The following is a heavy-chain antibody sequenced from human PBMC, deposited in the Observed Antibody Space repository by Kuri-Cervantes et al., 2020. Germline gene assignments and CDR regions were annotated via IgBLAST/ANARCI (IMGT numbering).Heavy chain of an antibody. CDR2: ISGGGGRT. CDR3: ASTTQYSSSWHYYYYYGMDV. Sequence: GESLKISCGASGFTFSNYAMSWVRQAPGKGLEWVSGISGGGGRTYYADSVKGRFTISRDNSKNTLYLQMNSLRAEDTAVYYCASTTQYSSSWHYYYYYGMDVWGQGTTVTVSS. V-gene: IGHV3-23*01. J-gene: IGHJ6*02. CDR1: GFTFSNYA. D-gene: IGHD6-13*01.